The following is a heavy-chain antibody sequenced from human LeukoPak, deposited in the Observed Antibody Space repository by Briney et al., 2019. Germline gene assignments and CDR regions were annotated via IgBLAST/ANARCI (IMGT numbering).Heavy chain of an antibody. CDR3: ARLGWLQFPDYFDY. CDR2: IIPILGIA. CDR1: GGTFSSYA. D-gene: IGHD5-24*01. J-gene: IGHJ4*02. V-gene: IGHV1-69*04. Sequence: SVKVSCKASGGTFSSYAISWVRQAPGQGLEWMGRIIPILGIANYAQKFQGRVTITADKSTSTAYMELSSLRSEDTAVYYCARLGWLQFPDYFDYWGQGTLVTVSS.